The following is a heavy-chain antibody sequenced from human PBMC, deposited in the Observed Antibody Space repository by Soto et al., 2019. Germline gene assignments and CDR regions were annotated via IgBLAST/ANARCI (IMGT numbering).Heavy chain of an antibody. CDR2: ISDYNGNT. V-gene: IGHV1-18*01. J-gene: IGHJ5*02. Sequence: QGLERMGWISDYNGNTNYAQKLQGRVTMTTDTSTSTAYMELRSLRSDDTAVYYCARAAAVVVTIFGVVIPRTWFDPWGQGILVS. D-gene: IGHD3-3*01. CDR3: ARAAAVVVTIFGVVIPRTWFDP.